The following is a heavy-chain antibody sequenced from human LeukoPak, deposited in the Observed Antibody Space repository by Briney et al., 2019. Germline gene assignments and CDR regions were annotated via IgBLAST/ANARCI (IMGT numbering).Heavy chain of an antibody. CDR1: GFTFSDYS. V-gene: IGHV3-48*01. J-gene: IGHJ4*02. Sequence: GGSLRLSCAASGFTFSDYSMNWVRQAPGKGLEWISCIGIDSGNTNYADSVKGRFTISGDKAKNSLYLQMNSLRVEDTAVYYCARDYKYAFDNWGQGTLVSVSS. D-gene: IGHD5-24*01. CDR2: IGIDSGNT. CDR3: ARDYKYAFDN.